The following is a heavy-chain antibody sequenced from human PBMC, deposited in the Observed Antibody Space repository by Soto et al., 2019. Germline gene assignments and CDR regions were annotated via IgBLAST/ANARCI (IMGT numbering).Heavy chain of an antibody. CDR1: GFTFRSYA. V-gene: IGHV3-23*01. D-gene: IGHD6-13*01. CDR2: ISANGGST. CDR3: AKDHTSSWYWDF. J-gene: IGHJ4*02. Sequence: SLRLSCAASGFTFRSYAMSWVRQTPGKGLEWVSSISANGGSTYYADSVKGRFTISRDNSKNTLYLQMNSLRAEDTAIYYCAKDHTSSWYWDFGGQGTLVTVSS.